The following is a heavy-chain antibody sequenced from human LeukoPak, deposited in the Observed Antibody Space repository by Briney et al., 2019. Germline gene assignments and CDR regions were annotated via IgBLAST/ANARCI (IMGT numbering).Heavy chain of an antibody. J-gene: IGHJ5*02. CDR3: ARRVAVAGGNYFDP. Sequence: GASVKVSCKTSGSTFSSHGITWVRQAPGHGLEWVGRIIPILDIVNYAQKFQGRVSITADKSTSTAYMEVSSLRSEDTAVYYCARRVAVAGGNYFDPWGQGTLVTVSS. CDR1: GSTFSSHG. D-gene: IGHD6-19*01. CDR2: IIPILDIV. V-gene: IGHV1-69*04.